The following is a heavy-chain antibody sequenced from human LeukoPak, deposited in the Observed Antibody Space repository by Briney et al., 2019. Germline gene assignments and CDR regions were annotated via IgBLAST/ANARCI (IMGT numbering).Heavy chain of an antibody. V-gene: IGHV4-30-4*01. CDR3: ARAKMVRGVPAENNWFDP. D-gene: IGHD3-10*01. CDR1: GGSISSGDYY. Sequence: PSQTLSLTCTVSGGSISSGDYYWSWIRQPPGKGLEWIGYIYYSGSTYYNPSLKSRVTISVDTSKNQFSLKLSSVTAADTAVYYCARAKMVRGVPAENNWFDPWGQGTLVTVSS. CDR2: IYYSGST. J-gene: IGHJ5*02.